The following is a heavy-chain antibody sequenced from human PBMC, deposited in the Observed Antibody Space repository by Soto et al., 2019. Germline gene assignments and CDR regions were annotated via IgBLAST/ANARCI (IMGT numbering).Heavy chain of an antibody. CDR3: ARMGWAVAGSYYFDY. CDR2: ISSDGNNK. J-gene: IGHJ4*02. V-gene: IGHV3-30-3*01. CDR1: GFTFSSYA. D-gene: IGHD6-19*01. Sequence: GGSLRLSCAASGFTFSSYAMHWVRQAPGKGLEWVAVISSDGNNKYYAGSVKGRFTISRDNSKNTLYLQMNSLRAEDTAVYYCARMGWAVAGSYYFDYWGQGT.